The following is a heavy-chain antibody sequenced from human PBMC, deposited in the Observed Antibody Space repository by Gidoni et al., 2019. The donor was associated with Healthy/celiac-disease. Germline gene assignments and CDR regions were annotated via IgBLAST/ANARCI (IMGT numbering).Heavy chain of an antibody. CDR2: IWYDGSNK. J-gene: IGHJ3*02. Sequence: QVQLVESGGGVVQPGRSLSLSCAASGFTFSSYGMHWVRQAPGKGLEWVAVIWYDGSNKYYADSVKGRFTISRDNSKNTLYLQMNSLRAEDTAVYYCARERGEIAVAGRGSAFDIWGQGTMVTVSS. CDR3: ARERGEIAVAGRGSAFDI. V-gene: IGHV3-33*01. CDR1: GFTFSSYG. D-gene: IGHD6-19*01.